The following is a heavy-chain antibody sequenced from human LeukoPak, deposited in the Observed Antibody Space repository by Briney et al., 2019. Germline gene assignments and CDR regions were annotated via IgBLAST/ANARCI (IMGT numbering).Heavy chain of an antibody. V-gene: IGHV3-7*05. Sequence: GGSLSLSCAVSGDYWMSWVRQAPGKGLEWVANIKQDGSEKYYADSVKGRFTISRDNARNSLYLQMNSLRPEDTAVYYCAGSSGWARYFDYWGQGTLVTVSS. J-gene: IGHJ4*02. CDR1: GDYW. CDR3: AGSSGWARYFDY. CDR2: IKQDGSEK. D-gene: IGHD6-19*01.